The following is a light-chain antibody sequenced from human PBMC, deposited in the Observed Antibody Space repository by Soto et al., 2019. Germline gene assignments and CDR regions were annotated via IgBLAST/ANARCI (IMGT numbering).Light chain of an antibody. CDR2: VGS. J-gene: IGKJ1*01. V-gene: IGKV2-28*01. CDR3: MQALQPPT. CDR1: HILLHSNGYNY. Sequence: DVVMTQSPLSLPVTPGEPASISCISIHILLHSNGYNYSDCYLQQPGQPPQVMIYVGSNRASGVPDSFSGSGSGTDFTMNISRVAAEDVGVYYRMQALQPPTFGQGTKVDIK.